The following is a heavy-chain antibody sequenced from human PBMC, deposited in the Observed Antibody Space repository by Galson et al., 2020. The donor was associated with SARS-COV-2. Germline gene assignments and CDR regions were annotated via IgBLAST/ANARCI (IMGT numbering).Heavy chain of an antibody. V-gene: IGHV4-30-4*01. CDR2: LFYSGSP. Sequence: SETLSLTCTVSGGSITTDYYWSWIRQPPGKGLEWIGYLFYSGSPYYNPSLKSRLTISVDTSKNQFSLKLTSVTAADTAVYYCARVVVGALSAYSFDDWGQGALVTVSS. CDR1: GGSITTDYY. D-gene: IGHD3-22*01. CDR3: ARVVVGALSAYSFDD. J-gene: IGHJ4*02.